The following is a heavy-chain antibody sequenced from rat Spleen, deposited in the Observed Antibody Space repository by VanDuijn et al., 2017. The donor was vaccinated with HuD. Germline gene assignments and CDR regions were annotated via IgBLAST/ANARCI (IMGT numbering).Heavy chain of an antibody. CDR2: IRYSGST. CDR1: GYSITSNY. CDR3: ARYGTMGITRDYVMDA. V-gene: IGHV3-1*01. D-gene: IGHD1-9*01. Sequence: EVQLQESGPGLVKPSQSLSLTCSVTGYSITSNYWGWIRKFPGNKMEWLGYIRYSGSTSYNPSLKSRISITRDTSKNQFFLQLNSVTTEDTATYYCARYGTMGITRDYVMDAWGQGASVTVSS. J-gene: IGHJ4*01.